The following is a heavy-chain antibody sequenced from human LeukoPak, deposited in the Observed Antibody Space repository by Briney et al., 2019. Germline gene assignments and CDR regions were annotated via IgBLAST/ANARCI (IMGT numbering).Heavy chain of an antibody. Sequence: SETLSLTCTVSGGSISSYYWSWIRQPPGKGLEWIGYIYYSGGTNYNPPLKSRVTISVDSSKNKLSLKLSSVTAADTAVYYCASSAAWSLSSSSVDCGQRELVTVSS. D-gene: IGHD6-6*01. J-gene: IGHJ4*02. V-gene: IGHV4-59*01. CDR2: IYYSGGT. CDR3: ASSAAWSLSSSSVD. CDR1: GGSISSYY.